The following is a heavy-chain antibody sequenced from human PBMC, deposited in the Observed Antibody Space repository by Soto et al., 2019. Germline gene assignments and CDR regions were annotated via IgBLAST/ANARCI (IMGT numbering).Heavy chain of an antibody. D-gene: IGHD1-26*01. J-gene: IGHJ3*02. CDR2: ISGSGGTT. Sequence: GGSLRLSCAASGFTFSSYAMSWVRQAPGKGLEWVSDISGSGGTTYYADSVKGRFTISRDNSKNTLNLQMNSLRAEDTAVYYCAKLRGGSSYDAFDICGQGXLVTVSS. CDR1: GFTFSSYA. CDR3: AKLRGGSSYDAFDI. V-gene: IGHV3-23*01.